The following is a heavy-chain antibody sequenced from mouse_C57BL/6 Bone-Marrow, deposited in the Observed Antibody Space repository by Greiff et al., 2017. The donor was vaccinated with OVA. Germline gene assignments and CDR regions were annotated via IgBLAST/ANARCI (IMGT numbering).Heavy chain of an antibody. CDR2: IRSKSSNYAT. CDR1: GFTFNTYA. V-gene: IGHV10-3*01. J-gene: IGHJ3*01. Sequence: EVQLVESGGGLVQPKGSLKLSCAASGFTFNTYAMHWVRQAPGKGLEWVARIRSKSSNYATYSADSVKERFTISRDDYQSMLYLQLNTLKTEDTAMYYCVRDSLSAYGGQGTLVTVSA. CDR3: VRDSLSAY.